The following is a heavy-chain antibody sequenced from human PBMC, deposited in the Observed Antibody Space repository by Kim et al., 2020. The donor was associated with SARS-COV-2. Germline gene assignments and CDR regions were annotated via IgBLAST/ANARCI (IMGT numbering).Heavy chain of an antibody. D-gene: IGHD3-16*01. J-gene: IGHJ5*02. CDR3: ARFTFGGVLNWFDP. CDR2: IKQDGSEK. V-gene: IGHV3-7*01. Sequence: GGSLRLSCAASGFTFSSYWMSWVRQAPGKGLEWVANIKQDGSEKYYVDSVKGRFTISRHNAKNSLYLQMNSLRAEDTAVYYCARFTFGGVLNWFDPWGQGTLVTVSS. CDR1: GFTFSSYW.